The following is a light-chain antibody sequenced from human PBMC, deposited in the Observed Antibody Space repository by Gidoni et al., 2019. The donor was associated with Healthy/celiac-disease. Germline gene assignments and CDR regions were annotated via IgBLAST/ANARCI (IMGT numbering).Light chain of an antibody. V-gene: IGLV2-23*01. CDR3: CSYAGSSTS. J-gene: IGLJ2*01. Sequence: QSALPQPASVSGSPGQSITISCTGTSSDVGSYNLVSWYHQHPGKDPKLMIYEGSKRTSGVSNSFSGSKSGNTASLTISGLQAEDEADYYCCSYAGSSTSFGGGTKLTVL. CDR2: EGS. CDR1: SSDVGSYNL.